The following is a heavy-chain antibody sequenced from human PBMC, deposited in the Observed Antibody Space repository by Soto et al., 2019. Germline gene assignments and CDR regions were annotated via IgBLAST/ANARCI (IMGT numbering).Heavy chain of an antibody. J-gene: IGHJ4*02. D-gene: IGHD6-19*01. CDR1: VFTFSSFG. V-gene: IGHV3-30*18. CDR3: AKPTVPFGRIAVAGPFDY. Sequence: PGGSLRLACASSVFTFSSFGMHWVRQAPGKGLEWVAVISYDGGNKYYADSVKGRFTISRDNSKNTLYLQMDSLRAEDTAVFYCAKPTVPFGRIAVAGPFDYWGQGTLVTVSS. CDR2: ISYDGGNK.